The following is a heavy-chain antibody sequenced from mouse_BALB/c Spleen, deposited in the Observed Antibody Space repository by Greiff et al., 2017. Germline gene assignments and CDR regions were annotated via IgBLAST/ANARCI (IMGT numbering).Heavy chain of an antibody. CDR2: INSNGGST. Sequence: EVKLMESGGGLVQPGGSLKLSCAASGFTFSSYGMSWVRQTPDKRLELVATINSNGGSTYYPDSVKGRFTISRDNAKNTLYLQMSSLKSEDTAMYYCARDYYRYSWFAYWGQGTLVTVSA. D-gene: IGHD2-14*01. J-gene: IGHJ3*01. CDR1: GFTFSSYG. V-gene: IGHV5-6-3*01. CDR3: ARDYYRYSWFAY.